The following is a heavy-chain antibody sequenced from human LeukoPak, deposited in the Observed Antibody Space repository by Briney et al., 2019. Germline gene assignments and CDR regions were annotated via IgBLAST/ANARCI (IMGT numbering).Heavy chain of an antibody. CDR1: AFTISSYW. Sequence: GGSLRLSCAASAFTISSYWMTWVRQAPGKGLEWVANIKEDGSERYYVDSVKGRFTISRDNAKNSLHLQMNSLRAEDTAVYYCVRDFSLTRLQRPFDYWGQGTLVTVSS. CDR2: IKEDGSER. V-gene: IGHV3-7*01. CDR3: VRDFSLTRLQRPFDY. J-gene: IGHJ4*02. D-gene: IGHD4-11*01.